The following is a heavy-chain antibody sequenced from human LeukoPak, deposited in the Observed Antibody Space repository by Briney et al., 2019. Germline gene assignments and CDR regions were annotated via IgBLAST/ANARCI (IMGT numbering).Heavy chain of an antibody. D-gene: IGHD6-19*01. CDR1: GFTFSSYA. CDR3: AKETVAAPPIDY. Sequence: GGSLRLSCAASGFTFSSYAMSWVRQAPGKGLEWVSAISGSAYSTYYADSVKGRFAISRDNSKNTLYLQMNSLRAEDTAVYYCAKETVAAPPIDYWGQGTLVTVSS. J-gene: IGHJ4*02. V-gene: IGHV3-23*01. CDR2: ISGSAYST.